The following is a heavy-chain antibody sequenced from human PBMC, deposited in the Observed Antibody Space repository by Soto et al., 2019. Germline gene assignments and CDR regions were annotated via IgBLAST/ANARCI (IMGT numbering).Heavy chain of an antibody. CDR1: GFTFSSYA. D-gene: IGHD6-19*01. V-gene: IGHV3-23*01. Sequence: EVQLLESGGGLVQPGGSLRLSCAASGFTFSSYAMSWVRQAPGKGLEWVSAISGSGGSTYYADSVKGRFTISRDNSQNPLDLQMNRLGAEEKAVYYCAKGSGWYVGYFDYWGQGTLVTVSS. CDR2: ISGSGGST. CDR3: AKGSGWYVGYFDY. J-gene: IGHJ4*02.